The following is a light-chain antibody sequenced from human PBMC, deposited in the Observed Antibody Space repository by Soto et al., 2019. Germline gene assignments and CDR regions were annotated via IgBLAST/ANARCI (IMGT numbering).Light chain of an antibody. J-gene: IGKJ1*01. Sequence: IILTQSPGTLSLSPGERATLSCRASQSLKRTFLAWYQHKPGQSPRLLISGVSSRAAGVPDRFSGSGSGTDFTLTIRRLEPQDSAVYFCQQYDHSPRTFGQGTKVDI. CDR2: GVS. CDR1: QSLKRTF. V-gene: IGKV3-20*01. CDR3: QQYDHSPRT.